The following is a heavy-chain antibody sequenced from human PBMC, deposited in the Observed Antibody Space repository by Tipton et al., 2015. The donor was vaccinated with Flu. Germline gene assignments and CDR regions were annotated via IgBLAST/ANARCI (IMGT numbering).Heavy chain of an antibody. V-gene: IGHV6-1*01. Sequence: GLVKPSQTLSLTCAISGDSVSSNSAAWNWIRQSPSRGLEWLGRTYYRSKWYNDYAVSVKSRITINPDTSKNQFSLQLNSVTPADTAVYYCARGTGYCSSTSCFHGMHVWAQGTTVTVSS. CDR1: GDSVSSNSAA. CDR3: ARGTGYCSSTSCFHGMHV. CDR2: TYYRSKWYN. D-gene: IGHD2-2*01. J-gene: IGHJ6*02.